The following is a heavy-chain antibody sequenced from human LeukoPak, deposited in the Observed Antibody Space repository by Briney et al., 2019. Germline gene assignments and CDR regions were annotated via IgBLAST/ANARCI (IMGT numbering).Heavy chain of an antibody. CDR2: ISYSGNT. D-gene: IGHD2-2*01. J-gene: IGHJ5*02. CDR1: GGSISTSSYY. Sequence: SETLSLTCTVSGGSISTSSYYWGWIRQPPGKGLEWIGSISYSGNTDYNPSLKSRVTISVDTSKNQFSLKLNSVTAADTAVYYCARRPYGFDPWGQGTLVTVSS. CDR3: ARRPYGFDP. V-gene: IGHV4-39*07.